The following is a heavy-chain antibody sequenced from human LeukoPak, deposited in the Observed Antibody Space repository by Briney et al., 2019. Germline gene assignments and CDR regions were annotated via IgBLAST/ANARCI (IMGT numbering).Heavy chain of an antibody. J-gene: IGHJ4*02. CDR2: ISSSGTTI. D-gene: IGHD2-8*01. Sequence: PGGSLRLSCAASGFTFSSYEMNWVRQAPGKGLEWVSYISSSGTTINYSDSVKGRFTIFRDNAKNSLYLQMNSLRAEDTAVYYCARNGLAANGYFDYWGQGTLVTVSS. V-gene: IGHV3-48*03. CDR3: ARNGLAANGYFDY. CDR1: GFTFSSYE.